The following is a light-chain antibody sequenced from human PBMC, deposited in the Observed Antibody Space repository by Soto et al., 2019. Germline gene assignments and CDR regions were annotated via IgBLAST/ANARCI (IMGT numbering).Light chain of an antibody. J-gene: IGKJ2*01. Sequence: DIQMTQSPSSLSASVGDRDTITYRASQRIANYLNWYQQRPGKAPKLLICGASTLQSAFPSRFSGGGYGTDFTLPISTLQPEDFANYYCQQTYTTPHTFGQGTKQEIE. CDR3: QQTYTTPHT. V-gene: IGKV1-39*01. CDR1: QRIANY. CDR2: GAS.